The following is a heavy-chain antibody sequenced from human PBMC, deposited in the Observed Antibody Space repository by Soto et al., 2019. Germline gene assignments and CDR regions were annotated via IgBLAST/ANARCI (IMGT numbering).Heavy chain of an antibody. V-gene: IGHV4-59*01. CDR3: ARDLITYSYGHYYYYGMDV. CDR1: GGSISSYY. Sequence: PSETLSLTCTVSGGSISSYYWSWIRQPPGKGMEWIGYSYYSGSTNYNPSLTSRVTISVDTSKNQFSLKLSSVTAADTSVYYCARDLITYSYGHYYYYGMDVWGQGTTVTVSS. CDR2: SYYSGST. D-gene: IGHD5-18*01. J-gene: IGHJ6*02.